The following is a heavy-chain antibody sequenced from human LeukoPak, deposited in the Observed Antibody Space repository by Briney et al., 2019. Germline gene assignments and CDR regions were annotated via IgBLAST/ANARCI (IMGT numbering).Heavy chain of an antibody. V-gene: IGHV1-2*04. D-gene: IGHD2-2*01. CDR1: GYTFTGYY. CDR2: INPNSGGT. J-gene: IGHJ4*02. CDR3: ARDRDGDIVVVPAAILFDY. Sequence: ASVKVSCKASGYTFTGYYMHWVRQAPGQGLEWMGWINPNSGGTNYAQKFQGWVTMTTDTSTSTAYMELRSLRSDDTAVYYCARDRDGDIVVVPAAILFDYWGQGTLVTVSS.